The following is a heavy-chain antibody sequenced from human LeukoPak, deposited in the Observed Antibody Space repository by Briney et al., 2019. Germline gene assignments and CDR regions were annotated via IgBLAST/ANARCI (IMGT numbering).Heavy chain of an antibody. Sequence: GGSLRLSCAASGFTFSSYAMSWVRQAPGRGLEWVSTICGSGSSTYYADYMRGRFTISRDNSKNTLFLQMDSLRAEDTAVYYCASRSAAGVHFDYWGQGTLVIVSS. CDR3: ASRSAAGVHFDY. CDR1: GFTFSSYA. V-gene: IGHV3-23*01. CDR2: ICGSGSST. J-gene: IGHJ4*02. D-gene: IGHD6-13*01.